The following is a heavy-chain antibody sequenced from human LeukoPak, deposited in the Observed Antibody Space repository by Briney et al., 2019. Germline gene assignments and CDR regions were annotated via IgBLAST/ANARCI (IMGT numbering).Heavy chain of an antibody. J-gene: IGHJ4*02. V-gene: IGHV3-21*01. CDR2: ISSNSEFI. CDR1: GFTFSSYE. CDR3: ARESGGSGYFFDS. D-gene: IGHD3-3*01. Sequence: GGSLRLSCAASGFTFSSYEMNWVRQAPGKGLEWVSSISSNSEFIFYADSVKGRFTISRDNAKNSLYLQMHSLRAEDTAVYYCARESGGSGYFFDSWGQGALVTVSS.